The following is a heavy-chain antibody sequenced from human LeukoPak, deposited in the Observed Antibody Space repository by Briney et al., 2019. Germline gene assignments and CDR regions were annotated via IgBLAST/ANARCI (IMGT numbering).Heavy chain of an antibody. CDR3: AREADNCGGDCYRPADNWFDP. Sequence: PSETLSLTCAVSGGSISSSNWWSWVRQPPGQGLEWIGEIYHSGSTNYNPSLKSRVTISVDKSKNQFSLKLSSVTAADTAVYYCAREADNCGGDCYRPADNWFDPWGQGTLVTVSS. V-gene: IGHV4-4*02. CDR2: IYHSGST. D-gene: IGHD2-21*02. CDR1: GGSISSSNW. J-gene: IGHJ5*02.